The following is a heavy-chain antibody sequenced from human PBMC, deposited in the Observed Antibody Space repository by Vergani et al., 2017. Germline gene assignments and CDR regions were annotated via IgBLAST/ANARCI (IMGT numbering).Heavy chain of an antibody. V-gene: IGHV4-34*01. D-gene: IGHD4-11*01. CDR2: IDHTGRP. J-gene: IGHJ6*03. CDR1: GGSFTSYH. CDR3: AIVNTETNGHLYYDYYMDV. Sequence: QVQLQQWGGGLLKPSETLSLTCVVNGGSFTSYHWTWIRQSPGEGLEWVGDIDHTGRPDYNPSLKSRLTMSVDKSRNQFSLTLNSVTATDTAIYFCAIVNTETNGHLYYDYYMDVWGQGTAVTVS.